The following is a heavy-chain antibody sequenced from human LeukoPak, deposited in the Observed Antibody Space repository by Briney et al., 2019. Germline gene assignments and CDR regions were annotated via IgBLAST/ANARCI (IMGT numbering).Heavy chain of an antibody. J-gene: IGHJ6*02. CDR1: GYTFTSYG. CDR2: ISAYNGNT. D-gene: IGHD3-9*01. Sequence: ASVKVSCKASGYTFTSYGISWVRQAPGQGLEWMGWISAYNGNTNYAQKLQGRVTMTTDTSTSTAYMELRSLRSDDTAVYYCARDQYYDILIGYDYYYGMDVWGQGTTVTVSS. V-gene: IGHV1-18*01. CDR3: ARDQYYDILIGYDYYYGMDV.